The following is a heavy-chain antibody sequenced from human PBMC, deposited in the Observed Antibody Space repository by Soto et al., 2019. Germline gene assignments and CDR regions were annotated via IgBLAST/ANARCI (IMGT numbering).Heavy chain of an antibody. CDR3: ARGVAASYYYYYYYMDV. CDR1: GGSISSYY. J-gene: IGHJ6*03. D-gene: IGHD6-19*01. Sequence: SETLSLTCTVSGGSISSYYWSWIRQPPGKGLEWIGYIYYSGSTNYNPSLKSRVTISVVTSKIQFSLKLSSVTAADTAVYYCARGVAASYYYYYYYMDVWGKGTTVTVSS. V-gene: IGHV4-59*01. CDR2: IYYSGST.